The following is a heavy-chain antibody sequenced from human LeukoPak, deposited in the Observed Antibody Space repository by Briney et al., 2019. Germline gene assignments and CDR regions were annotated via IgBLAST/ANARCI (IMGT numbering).Heavy chain of an antibody. V-gene: IGHV3-30*02. D-gene: IGHD1/OR15-1a*01. Sequence: PGGSLRLSCAASGFTFSSYGMHWVRQAPGKGLEWVAFIRNDETSKYFADSVEGRFTISRDNSKNTLYLQMNSLRVEDTAVYYCARDNNGDYWGQGTLVTVSS. CDR3: ARDNNGDY. CDR1: GFTFSSYG. CDR2: IRNDETSK. J-gene: IGHJ4*02.